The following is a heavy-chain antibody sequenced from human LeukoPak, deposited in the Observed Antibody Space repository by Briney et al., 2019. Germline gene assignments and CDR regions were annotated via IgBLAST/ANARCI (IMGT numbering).Heavy chain of an antibody. V-gene: IGHV1-46*01. Sequence: ASVKVSCKASGYTFTSYDINWVRQAPGQGLEWMGIINPSGGSTSYAQKFQGRVTMTRDTSTSTVYMELSSLRSEDTAVYYCAREIIAEGWFDPWGQGTLVTVSS. D-gene: IGHD6-13*01. J-gene: IGHJ5*02. CDR1: GYTFTSYD. CDR2: INPSGGST. CDR3: AREIIAEGWFDP.